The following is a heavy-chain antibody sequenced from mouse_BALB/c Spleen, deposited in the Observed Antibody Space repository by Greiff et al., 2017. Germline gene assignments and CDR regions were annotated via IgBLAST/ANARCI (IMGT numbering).Heavy chain of an antibody. J-gene: IGHJ2*01. CDR3: AREGRWYYFDY. CDR1: GYTFTDYN. V-gene: IGHV1S29*02. CDR2: IYPYNGGT. Sequence: EVQLQQSGPELVKPGASVKISCKASGYTFTDYNMHWVKQSHGKSLEWIGYIYPYNGGTGYNQKFKSKATLTVDNSSSTAYMELRSLTSEDSAVYYCAREGRWYYFDYWGQGTTLTVSS.